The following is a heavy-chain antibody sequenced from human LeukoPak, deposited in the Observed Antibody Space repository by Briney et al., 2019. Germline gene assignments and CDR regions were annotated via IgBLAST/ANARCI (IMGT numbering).Heavy chain of an antibody. CDR3: AREPDYGGNSGYAIDI. CDR1: GYIFSGYS. D-gene: IGHD4-17*01. CDR2: ITSNSGDT. J-gene: IGHJ3*02. Sequence: GASVKVSCKASGYIFSGYSMHWVRQAPGQGLEWMGWITSNSGDTNYAQKFQGRVTMTRDTSISTAYMELSRLTSADTAVYYCAREPDYGGNSGYAIDIWGQGTMVTVSS. V-gene: IGHV1-2*02.